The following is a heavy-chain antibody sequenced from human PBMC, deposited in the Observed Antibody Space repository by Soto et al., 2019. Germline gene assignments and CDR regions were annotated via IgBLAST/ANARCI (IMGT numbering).Heavy chain of an antibody. J-gene: IGHJ6*02. CDR3: ARRIPFGYGMDV. CDR2: ITSNGGNT. Sequence: EVQLVESGGGLVQPGGSLRLSCAASGFTFSSYAMHWVRQAPGNGLEYVSVITSNGGNTDYASSVKGRFTISRDNSKNTLYLQMGRRRAEDMAVYYCARRIPFGYGMDVWGQGPTVTVYS. V-gene: IGHV3-64*01. CDR1: GFTFSSYA. D-gene: IGHD2-21*01.